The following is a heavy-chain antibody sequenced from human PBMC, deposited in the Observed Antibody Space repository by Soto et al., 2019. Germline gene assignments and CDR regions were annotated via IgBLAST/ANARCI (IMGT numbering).Heavy chain of an antibody. CDR2: VNPYGTIT. D-gene: IGHD3-9*01. Sequence: EVQLVESGGDLVQPGGSRRLSCAASGYTFSHYWMHWVRQAPGKGLVWVSRVNPYGTITTYADSVKGRFTISRDNAKNTLYLQMNSPGVEYTAQYYCSYDTFGENDLWGQGTPVTVSS. CDR1: GYTFSHYW. V-gene: IGHV3-74*01. J-gene: IGHJ4*02. CDR3: SYDTFGENDL.